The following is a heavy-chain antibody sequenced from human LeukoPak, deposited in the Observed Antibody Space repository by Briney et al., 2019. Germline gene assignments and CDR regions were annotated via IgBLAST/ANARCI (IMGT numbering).Heavy chain of an antibody. CDR2: MNPDSGDT. J-gene: IGHJ4*02. CDR1: GYTFPNYE. V-gene: IGHV1-8*01. CDR3: ARGLGTYDSTELTWPMISF. Sequence: VSVKVSCKASGYTFPNYEINWVRQATGQGLEWMGWMNPDSGDTAYAQKFQGRITMTRSTSINTAFLELSSLRSEDTAVYYCARGLGTYDSTELTWPMISFWGQGTVVTVSS. D-gene: IGHD3-22*01.